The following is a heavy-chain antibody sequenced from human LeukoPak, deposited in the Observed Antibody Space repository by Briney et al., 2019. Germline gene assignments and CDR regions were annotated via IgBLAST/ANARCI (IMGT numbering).Heavy chain of an antibody. V-gene: IGHV4-39*01. D-gene: IGHD3-3*01. CDR1: GGSISSSSYY. CDR3: ASVLRFLEWSRNYYYYMDV. J-gene: IGHJ6*03. Sequence: SETLSLTCTVSGGSISSSSYYWGWIRQPPGKGLEWIGSIYYSGSTYYNPSLKSRATISVDTSKNQFSLKLSSVTAADTAVYYCASVLRFLEWSRNYYYYMDVWGKGTTVTVSS. CDR2: IYYSGST.